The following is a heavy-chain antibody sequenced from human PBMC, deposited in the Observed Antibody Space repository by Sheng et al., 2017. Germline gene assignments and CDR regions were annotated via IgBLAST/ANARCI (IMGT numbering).Heavy chain of an antibody. CDR1: GFTFSNYA. V-gene: IGHV3-30*04. J-gene: IGHJ6*02. CDR3: ARDGLGTRPYYYYNMDV. D-gene: IGHD1-7*01. CDR2: ISYDGSNK. Sequence: QVQLVESGGGVVQPGRSLRLSCADSGFTFSNYAMHWVRQAPGKGLEWVAVISYDGSNKYYADSVKGRFTISRDNAKNTMYLQMNSLRPEDTAVYYCARDGLGTRPYYYYNMDVWGQGTTVTVSS.